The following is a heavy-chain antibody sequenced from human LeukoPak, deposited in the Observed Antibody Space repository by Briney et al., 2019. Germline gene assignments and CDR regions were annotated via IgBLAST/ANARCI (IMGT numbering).Heavy chain of an antibody. V-gene: IGHV3-30*04. Sequence: GGSLRLSCAASGFTFSSYAMHWVRQAPGKGLEWVAVISYDGSNKYYADSVKGRFTISRDNSKNTLFLQMNSLRAEDTAVYYCARDTLGYCSGGSCYGGGFDYWGQGTLVTVSS. CDR3: ARDTLGYCSGGSCYGGGFDY. J-gene: IGHJ4*02. CDR2: ISYDGSNK. D-gene: IGHD2-15*01. CDR1: GFTFSSYA.